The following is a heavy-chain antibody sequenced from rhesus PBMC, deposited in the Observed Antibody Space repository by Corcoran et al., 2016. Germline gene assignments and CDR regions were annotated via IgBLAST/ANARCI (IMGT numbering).Heavy chain of an antibody. D-gene: IGHD1-32*01. Sequence: QVQLQESGPGLVKPSETLSLTCAVSGGSVSSSNWWSWIRQPPGKGLEWFGYISGSSGSTYYNPSLQSRVTISTDTSKIQFSLKLSSVTAADTAVYYCARGWNGFDYWGQGVLVTVSS. V-gene: IGHV4-65*01. CDR2: ISGSSGST. CDR1: GGSVSSSNW. J-gene: IGHJ4*01. CDR3: ARGWNGFDY.